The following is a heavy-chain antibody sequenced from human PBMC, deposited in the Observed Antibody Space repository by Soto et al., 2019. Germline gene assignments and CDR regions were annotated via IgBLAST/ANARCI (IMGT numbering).Heavy chain of an antibody. J-gene: IGHJ5*02. CDR1: GFTFSSYG. CDR3: VSGYSSSRYNWFDP. CDR2: ISYDGSNK. Sequence: GGSLRLSCAASGFTFSSYGMHXVRQAPGKGLEWVAVISYDGSNKYYADSVKGRFTISRDNSKNTLYLHMNSLRDDDTAVYYCVSGYSSSRYNWFDPWGQGIRVTVS. D-gene: IGHD6-13*01. V-gene: IGHV3-30*03.